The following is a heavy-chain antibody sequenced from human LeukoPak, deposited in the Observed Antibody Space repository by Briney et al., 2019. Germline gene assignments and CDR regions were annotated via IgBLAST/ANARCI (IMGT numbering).Heavy chain of an antibody. V-gene: IGHV3-23*01. CDR2: TSRSGGST. CDR3: ARAPGGSWESFDY. J-gene: IGHJ4*02. Sequence: GGSLRLSCTASEFTFSNFAMSWVRQAPGKGLEWVSATSRSGGSTYYADSVKGRFTISRDNSKNSLYLQMNSLRAEDTAVYYCARAPGGSWESFDYWGQGTLVTVSS. D-gene: IGHD1-26*01. CDR1: EFTFSNFA.